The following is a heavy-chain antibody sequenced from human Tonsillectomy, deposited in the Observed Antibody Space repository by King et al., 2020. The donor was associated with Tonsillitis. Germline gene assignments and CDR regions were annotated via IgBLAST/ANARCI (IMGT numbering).Heavy chain of an antibody. CDR1: GFTFDDYA. D-gene: IGHD5-24*01. J-gene: IGHJ4*02. CDR3: AKDRAATIVWGFGY. CDR2: ICGDSGSI. Sequence: VQLVESGGGLVQPGRSLRLSCAASGFTFDDYAMHLVVQEPGKGLEWVSGICGDSGSIGFVASVKGRFTISRDNAKKSLYLQMNSLRAEDTALYYCAKDRAATIVWGFGYWGQGTLVTVSS. V-gene: IGHV3-9*01.